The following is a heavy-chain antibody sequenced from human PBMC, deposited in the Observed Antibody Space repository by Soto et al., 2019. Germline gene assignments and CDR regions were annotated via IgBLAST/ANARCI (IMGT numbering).Heavy chain of an antibody. CDR3: VRDSRRGYGMDV. Sequence: PGGSLRLSCVASGFTFSSHSMNWFRQAPGKGLEWVSYISGGSKSIYYAASVKGRFTISRDNAKNSLYLEMNSLRDEDTAVYSCVRDSRRGYGMDVWGPGTTVTVSS. D-gene: IGHD3-10*01. CDR1: GFTFSSHS. V-gene: IGHV3-48*02. J-gene: IGHJ6*02. CDR2: ISGGSKSI.